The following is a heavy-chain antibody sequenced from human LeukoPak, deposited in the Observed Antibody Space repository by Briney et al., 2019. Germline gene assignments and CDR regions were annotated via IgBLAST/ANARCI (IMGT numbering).Heavy chain of an antibody. D-gene: IGHD6-19*01. CDR1: GGSISSGSYY. J-gene: IGHJ3*02. V-gene: IGHV4-61*02. Sequence: PSETLSLTCTVSGGSISSGSYYWSWIRQPAGKGLEWIGRIYTSGSTNYNPSLKSRVTISVDTSKNQFSLKLSSVTAADTAVYYCATGYSSGWYSAFDIWGQGTMVTVSS. CDR3: ATGYSSGWYSAFDI. CDR2: IYTSGST.